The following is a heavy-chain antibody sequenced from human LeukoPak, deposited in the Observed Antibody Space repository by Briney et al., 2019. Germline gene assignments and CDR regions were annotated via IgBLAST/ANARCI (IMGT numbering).Heavy chain of an antibody. CDR1: GYTFTGYY. V-gene: IGHV1-2*02. CDR2: INPNSGGT. J-gene: IGHJ4*02. Sequence: ASVKVSCKASGYTFTGYYLHWVRQAPGQGLEWMGWINPNSGGTNYAQKFQGRVTMTRDTSISTAYMELSRLRSDDPAVYYCARDGTFAADALDYWGQGTLVTVSS. D-gene: IGHD3-16*01. CDR3: ARDGTFAADALDY.